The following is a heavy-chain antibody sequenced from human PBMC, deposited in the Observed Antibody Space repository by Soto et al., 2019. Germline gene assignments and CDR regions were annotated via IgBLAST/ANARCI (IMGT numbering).Heavy chain of an antibody. CDR3: ARHTRNQFDP. V-gene: IGHV4-39*01. CDR1: GFSLNTGGVG. J-gene: IGHJ5*02. CDR2: IYYSERTSYNSGST. Sequence: SGPTLVNPTQTLTLTCTFSGFSLNTGGVGVGWIRQPPGKGLEWIGSIYYSERTSYNSGSTYYSPSLKSRVTISGDTSKSQFSLKLSSVTAADTAVYYCARHTRNQFDPWGQGTLVTVSS.